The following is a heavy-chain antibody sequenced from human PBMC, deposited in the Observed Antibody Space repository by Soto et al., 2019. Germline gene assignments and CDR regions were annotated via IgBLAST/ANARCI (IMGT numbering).Heavy chain of an antibody. D-gene: IGHD1-26*01. CDR2: IYRSGTT. Sequence: QVQLQEPGPGLVKPSATLSLTCTVSGVSISNYYWNWIRQPAGKGLEWIGRIYRSGTTSYNPTLESRVTMSLDTSKNQFTLKLSSVTAADTAVYFCASFHPFGGTSSPTAFDIWGQGTMVTVSS. CDR1: GVSISNYY. V-gene: IGHV4-4*07. J-gene: IGHJ3*02. CDR3: ASFHPFGGTSSPTAFDI.